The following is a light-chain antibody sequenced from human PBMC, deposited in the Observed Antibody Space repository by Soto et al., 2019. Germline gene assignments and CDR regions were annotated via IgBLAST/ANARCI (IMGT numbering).Light chain of an antibody. CDR3: SSYTTNNTPYV. J-gene: IGLJ1*01. Sequence: QSALTQPASVSGSPGQSITIPCTGTSSDVGGYNYVSWYQQHPGKAPKLLIYEVTNRPSGVSNRFSGSKSGNTASLTISGLQAEDEADYYCSSYTTNNTPYVFGTGTKLTVL. V-gene: IGLV2-14*01. CDR1: SSDVGGYNY. CDR2: EVT.